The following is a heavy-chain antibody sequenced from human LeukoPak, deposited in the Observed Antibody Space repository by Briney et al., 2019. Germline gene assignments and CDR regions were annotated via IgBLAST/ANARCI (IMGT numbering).Heavy chain of an antibody. CDR2: INPNSGGT. CDR3: AREPWFGELLSRRDAFDI. J-gene: IGHJ3*02. Sequence: ASLKASCKPSGYTFNAYYMNWVRQAPGQGLEWMGWINPNSGGTNYAQKFQGRVTMTRDTSISTAYMELSRLRSDDTAVYYCAREPWFGELLSRRDAFDIWGQGTMVTVSS. V-gene: IGHV1-2*02. D-gene: IGHD3-10*01. CDR1: GYTFNAYY.